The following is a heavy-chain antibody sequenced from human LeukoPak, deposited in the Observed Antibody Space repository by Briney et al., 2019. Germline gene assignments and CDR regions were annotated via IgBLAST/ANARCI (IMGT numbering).Heavy chain of an antibody. D-gene: IGHD2-21*02. CDR2: IRYDGSNK. J-gene: IGHJ3*02. V-gene: IGHV3-30*02. Sequence: GGSLRLSCAASGFTFSSYGMHWVRQAPGKGLEWVAFIRYDGSNKYYADSVKGRFTISRDNSKNTLYLQMNSLRAEDTAVYFCARLSSWVFEIWGQGTMVTVSS. CDR3: ARLSSWVFEI. CDR1: GFTFSSYG.